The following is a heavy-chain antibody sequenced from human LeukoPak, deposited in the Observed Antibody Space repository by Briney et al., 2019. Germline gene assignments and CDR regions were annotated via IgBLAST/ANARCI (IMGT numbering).Heavy chain of an antibody. CDR3: AKRRGAARTGKEYQFDY. Sequence: GGSLRLSCAASGFTFSNYAMNWVRQAPGKGLEWVSVISASGGNTNYADSVKGRFTISRDNSKDTLYLQMYSLRAEDMAVYYCAKRRGAARTGKEYQFDYWGQGTLVTVSS. CDR2: ISASGGNT. CDR1: GFTFSNYA. J-gene: IGHJ4*02. D-gene: IGHD6-6*01. V-gene: IGHV3-23*01.